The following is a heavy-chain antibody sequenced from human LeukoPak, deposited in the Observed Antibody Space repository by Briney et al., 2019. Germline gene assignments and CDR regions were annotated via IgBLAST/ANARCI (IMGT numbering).Heavy chain of an antibody. CDR1: GGSISSYY. V-gene: IGHV4-59*01. D-gene: IGHD3-9*01. Sequence: SETLSLTCTVSGGSISSYYWSWIRQPPGKGLEWIGYIYYSGSTNYNPSLESRVTISVDTSKNQFSLKLSSVTAADTAVYYCARANYDILTGYWAFDYWGQGTLVTVSS. CDR2: IYYSGST. J-gene: IGHJ4*02. CDR3: ARANYDILTGYWAFDY.